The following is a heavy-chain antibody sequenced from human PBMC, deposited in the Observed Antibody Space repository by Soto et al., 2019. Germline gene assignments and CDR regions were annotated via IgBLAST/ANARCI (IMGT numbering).Heavy chain of an antibody. CDR3: ARGEYSSSWYVTVSFDY. Sequence: ASVKVSCKASGYTFTGYYMHWVRQAPGQGLEWMGWINPNSGGTNYAQKFQGWVTMTRDTSISTAYMELSRLRSDDTAVYYCARGEYSSSWYVTVSFDYWGQGTLVTVSS. J-gene: IGHJ4*02. CDR2: INPNSGGT. D-gene: IGHD6-13*01. CDR1: GYTFTGYY. V-gene: IGHV1-2*04.